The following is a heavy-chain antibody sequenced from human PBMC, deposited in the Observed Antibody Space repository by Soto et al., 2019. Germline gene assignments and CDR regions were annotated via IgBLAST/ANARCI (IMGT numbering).Heavy chain of an antibody. CDR1: GYTFTSYA. J-gene: IGHJ4*02. CDR3: ARARIAVPRTPFAY. D-gene: IGHD6-19*01. Sequence: GASVKVSCKASGYTFTSYAMHWVRQAPGQRLEWMGWINAGNGNTKYSQKFQGRVTITRDTSASTAYMELSSLRSEDTAVYYCARARIAVPRTPFAYWGQGTLVTVSS. V-gene: IGHV1-3*01. CDR2: INAGNGNT.